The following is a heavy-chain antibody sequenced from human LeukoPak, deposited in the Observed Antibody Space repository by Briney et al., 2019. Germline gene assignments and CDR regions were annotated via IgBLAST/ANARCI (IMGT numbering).Heavy chain of an antibody. CDR1: GGSFSGYY. Sequence: PSETLSLTCAVYGGSFSGYYWSWIRQPPGKGLEWIGEINHSGSTNYNPSLKSRVTISVDTSKNQFSLKLSSVTAADTAVYYCGRVGSEGQVVTISRVFDYWGQGTLVTVSS. J-gene: IGHJ4*02. D-gene: IGHD5-12*01. CDR2: INHSGST. V-gene: IGHV4-34*01. CDR3: GRVGSEGQVVTISRVFDY.